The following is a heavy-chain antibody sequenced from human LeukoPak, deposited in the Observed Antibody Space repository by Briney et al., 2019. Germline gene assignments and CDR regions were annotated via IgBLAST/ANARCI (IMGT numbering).Heavy chain of an antibody. CDR2: ISGSGDST. J-gene: IGHJ4*02. CDR3: AKEGLGAAAGTFDC. Sequence: QPGGSLRLSCAASGFTFSRYAMSWVRQAPGKGLACVSSISGSGDSTDYADSVKGRFTISRDNSENTLSLQMNSLRGEDTAVYYCAKEGLGAAAGTFDCWGQGTLVAVS. CDR1: GFTFSRYA. D-gene: IGHD6-13*01. V-gene: IGHV3-23*01.